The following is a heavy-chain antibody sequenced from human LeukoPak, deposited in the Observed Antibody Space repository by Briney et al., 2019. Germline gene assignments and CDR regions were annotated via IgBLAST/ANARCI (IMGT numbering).Heavy chain of an antibody. CDR1: GFTFSSYG. Sequence: GGSLRLSCAASGFTFSSYGMHWVRQAPGKGLEWVAVISYDGSNKYYADSVKGRFTISRDNSKNTLYLQMNSLRAEDTAVYYCAKANDYGDYDLRFFDYWGQGTLVTVSS. CDR3: AKANDYGDYDLRFFDY. CDR2: ISYDGSNK. D-gene: IGHD4-17*01. V-gene: IGHV3-30*18. J-gene: IGHJ4*02.